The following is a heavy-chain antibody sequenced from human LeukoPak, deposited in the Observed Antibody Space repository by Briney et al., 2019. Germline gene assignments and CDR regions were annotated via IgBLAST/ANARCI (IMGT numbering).Heavy chain of an antibody. Sequence: SETLSLTCTVSGGSISSYYWSWIRQPAGKGLEWIGRIYTSGSTHYNPSLKSRVTISVDTSKNQFSLKLNSVTAADTAVYYCARTGGDYSYYFDSWGQGTLVTVSS. D-gene: IGHD4-17*01. CDR3: ARTGGDYSYYFDS. J-gene: IGHJ4*02. V-gene: IGHV4-4*07. CDR2: IYTSGST. CDR1: GGSISSYY.